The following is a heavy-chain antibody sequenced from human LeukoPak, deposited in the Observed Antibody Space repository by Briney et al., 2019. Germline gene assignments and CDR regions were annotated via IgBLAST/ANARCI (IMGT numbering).Heavy chain of an antibody. CDR2: IWYDGRRK. V-gene: IGHV3-33*01. D-gene: IGHD3-22*01. CDR3: ARGNYEGSGFPDY. Sequence: PGGSLRLSCAASGFSFRNFGMHRVRQAPGKGLEWVAVIWYDGRRKEYGDAVKGRFTISRDNSKSTLYLQSDSLRAVDTAVYYCARGNYEGSGFPDYWGQGTLVIVSS. CDR1: GFSFRNFG. J-gene: IGHJ4*02.